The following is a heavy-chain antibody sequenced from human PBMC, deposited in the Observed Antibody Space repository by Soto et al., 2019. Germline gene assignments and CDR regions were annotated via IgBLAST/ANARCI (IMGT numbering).Heavy chain of an antibody. J-gene: IGHJ4*02. CDR2: IYYSGST. D-gene: IGHD3-16*01. CDR1: GSSISSYY. CDR3: ARGGTPIDY. Sequence: SETLSLTCTLSGSSISSYYWSWIRQPPGKGLEWIGYIYYSGSTNYNPSLKSRVTISVDTSKNQFSLKLSSVTAADTAVYYCARGGTPIDYWGQGTLVTVS. V-gene: IGHV4-59*08.